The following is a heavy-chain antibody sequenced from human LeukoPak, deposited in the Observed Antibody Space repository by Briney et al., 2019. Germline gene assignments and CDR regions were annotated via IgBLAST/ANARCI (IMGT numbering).Heavy chain of an antibody. CDR1: GGSISSSSYY. CDR3: ARVVDSYYYYYMDV. D-gene: IGHD2-15*01. J-gene: IGHJ6*03. Sequence: SETLSLTCTVSGGSISSSSYYWGWIRQPPGKGLEWIGSIYYSGSTYYNPSLKSRVTISVDTSKNQFSLKLSSVTAADTAVYYCARVVDSYYYYYMDVWGKGTTVTVSS. V-gene: IGHV4-39*07. CDR2: IYYSGST.